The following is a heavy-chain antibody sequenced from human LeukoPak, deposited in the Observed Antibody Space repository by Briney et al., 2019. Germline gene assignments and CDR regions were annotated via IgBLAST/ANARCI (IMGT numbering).Heavy chain of an antibody. Sequence: PGGSLRLSCAASGFTFDDYAMHWVRQAPGKGLEWVSGISWNSGSIGYADSVKGRFTISRDNAKNSLYLQMNSLRAEDTAVYYCARDLDSSGYYPRGDFQHWGQGTLVTVSS. V-gene: IGHV3-9*01. J-gene: IGHJ1*01. D-gene: IGHD3-22*01. CDR3: ARDLDSSGYYPRGDFQH. CDR1: GFTFDDYA. CDR2: ISWNSGSI.